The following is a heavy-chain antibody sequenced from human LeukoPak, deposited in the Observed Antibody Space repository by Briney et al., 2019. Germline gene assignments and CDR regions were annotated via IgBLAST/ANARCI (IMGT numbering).Heavy chain of an antibody. Sequence: SETLSLTCTVSGGSISSYYWSWIRQPAGKGLEWIGYIYYSGSTNYNPSLKSRVTISVDTSKNQFSLKLSSVTAADTAVYYCARAVAYYYDSSGYRFDAFDIWGQGTMVTVSS. CDR3: ARAVAYYYDSSGYRFDAFDI. V-gene: IGHV4-59*01. J-gene: IGHJ3*02. CDR1: GGSISSYY. CDR2: IYYSGST. D-gene: IGHD3-22*01.